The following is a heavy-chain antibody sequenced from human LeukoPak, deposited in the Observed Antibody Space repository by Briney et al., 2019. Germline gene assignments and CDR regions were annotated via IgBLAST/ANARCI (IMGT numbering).Heavy chain of an antibody. Sequence: SETLSLTCTVSGGSISSSSYYWGWIRQPPGKGLEWIGSIYYSGSTYYNPSLKSRVTISVDTSKNQISLKLSSVTAADTAVYYCASSMLDIWWFDPWGQGTLVTVSS. D-gene: IGHD2-2*03. CDR2: IYYSGST. CDR3: ASSMLDIWWFDP. J-gene: IGHJ5*02. V-gene: IGHV4-39*01. CDR1: GGSISSSSYY.